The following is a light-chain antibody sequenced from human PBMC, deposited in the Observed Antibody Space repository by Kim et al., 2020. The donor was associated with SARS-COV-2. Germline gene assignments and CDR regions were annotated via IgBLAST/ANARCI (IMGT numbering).Light chain of an antibody. CDR1: SSNSGSYNY. J-gene: IGLJ3*02. CDR2: DVN. CDR3: SSFTTRSTLV. Sequence: GTSISISCTGTSSNSGSYNYVSWHQQHPGKAPKLMIYDVNKRPSGISSRFSGSKSGSTASLTISGLQAEDEADYYCSSFTTRSTLVFGGGTQLTVL. V-gene: IGLV2-14*03.